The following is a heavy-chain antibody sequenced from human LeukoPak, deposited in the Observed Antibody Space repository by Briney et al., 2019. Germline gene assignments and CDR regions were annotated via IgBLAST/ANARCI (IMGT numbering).Heavy chain of an antibody. Sequence: ASVKVSCKASGGTFSSYAISWVRQAPGQGLEWMGWISAYNGNTNYAQKLQGRVTMTTDTSTSTAYMELRSLRSDDTAVYYCARVVGSYFDYWGQGTLVTVSS. D-gene: IGHD2-15*01. V-gene: IGHV1-18*01. J-gene: IGHJ4*02. CDR2: ISAYNGNT. CDR1: GGTFSSYA. CDR3: ARVVGSYFDY.